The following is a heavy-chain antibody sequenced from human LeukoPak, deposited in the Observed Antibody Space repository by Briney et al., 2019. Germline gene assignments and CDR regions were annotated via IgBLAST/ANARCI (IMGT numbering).Heavy chain of an antibody. V-gene: IGHV1-69*01. CDR3: ARDLGIAAAGTGFDP. CDR1: GGTFSSYA. CDR2: IIPIVGTA. Sequence: SVKLSCKSSGGTFSSYAISCVRQAPGQGLGWMGGIIPIVGTANYAQKFQGRVTITADESTSTAYMELSSLRSEDTAVYYCARDLGIAAAGTGFDPWGQGTLVTVSS. J-gene: IGHJ5*02. D-gene: IGHD6-13*01.